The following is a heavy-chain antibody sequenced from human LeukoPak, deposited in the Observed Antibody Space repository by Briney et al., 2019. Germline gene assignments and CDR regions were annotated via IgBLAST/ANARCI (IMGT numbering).Heavy chain of an antibody. CDR2: IYHSGTT. CDR3: AREGGVLFYGDSTYYFDY. J-gene: IGHJ4*02. V-gene: IGHV4-30-2*01. Sequence: SETLSLTCSVSGGSISSGAYHWSWIRQPPGKGLEWIGYIYHSGTTYYNPSLKSRVIISVDRSKNQFSLKLSSVTAADTAVYYCAREGGVLFYGDSTYYFDYWGQGTLGTVSS. D-gene: IGHD4-17*01. CDR1: GGSISSGAYH.